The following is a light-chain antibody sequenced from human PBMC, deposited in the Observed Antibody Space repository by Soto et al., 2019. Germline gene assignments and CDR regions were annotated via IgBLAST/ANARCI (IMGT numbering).Light chain of an antibody. CDR1: SSDVGGYNY. CDR2: EVR. V-gene: IGLV2-14*01. CDR3: SSYTSSSIPYV. J-gene: IGLJ1*01. Sequence: QSVLTQPASVSGSPGQSITISCTGTSSDVGGYNYFSWYQQHAGKAPKLMIYEVRNRPSGVSNRFSGSKSGNTASLTISGLQAEDEADYYCSSYTSSSIPYVFGTGTKVTVL.